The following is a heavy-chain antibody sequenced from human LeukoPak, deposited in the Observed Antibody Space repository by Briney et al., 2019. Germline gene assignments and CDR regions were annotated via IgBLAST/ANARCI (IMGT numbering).Heavy chain of an antibody. D-gene: IGHD3-10*01. Sequence: GASVKVSCKASGYTFTGYYMHWVRQAPGQGREWMGRINPNSGGTNYAQKFQGRVTMTRDTSISTAYMELSRLRSDDTAVYYCARIWVRQGYWYFDLWGRGTLVTVSS. CDR1: GYTFTGYY. J-gene: IGHJ2*01. V-gene: IGHV1-2*06. CDR2: INPNSGGT. CDR3: ARIWVRQGYWYFDL.